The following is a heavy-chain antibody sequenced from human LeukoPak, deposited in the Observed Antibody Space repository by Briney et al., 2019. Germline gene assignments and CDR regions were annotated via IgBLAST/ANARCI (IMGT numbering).Heavy chain of an antibody. CDR3: ASKIAAAGSYYFDY. D-gene: IGHD6-13*01. V-gene: IGHV4-39*07. CDR2: IYYSGST. J-gene: IGHJ4*02. Sequence: SETLSLTCTVSGGSISSSSYYRGWIRQPPGKGLEWIGSIYYSGSTYYNPSLKSRVTISVDTSKNQFSLKLSSVTAADTAVYYCASKIAAAGSYYFDYWGQGTLVTVSS. CDR1: GGSISSSSYY.